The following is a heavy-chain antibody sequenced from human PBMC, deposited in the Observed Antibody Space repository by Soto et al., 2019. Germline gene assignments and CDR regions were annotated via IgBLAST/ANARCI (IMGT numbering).Heavy chain of an antibody. CDR2: ISSSSDTI. V-gene: IGHV3-48*02. D-gene: IGHD6-13*01. CDR1: GFPFSTYS. CDR3: ARDPSSSWYNWFDP. Sequence: GGSLRLSCAASGFPFSTYSMNWVRQAPGKGLEWISYISSSSDTIYYADSVKGRFTISRDNAKNSLYLQMNSLRDEDTAVYYCARDPSSSWYNWFDPWGQGTLVTVSS. J-gene: IGHJ5*02.